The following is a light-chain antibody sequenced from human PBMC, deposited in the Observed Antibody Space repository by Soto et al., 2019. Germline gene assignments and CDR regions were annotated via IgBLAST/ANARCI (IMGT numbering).Light chain of an antibody. CDR1: QGINNW. CDR2: AVS. J-gene: IGKJ4*01. CDR3: QQSSAFPLT. V-gene: IGKV1-12*01. Sequence: DFQMTQSPSSVSASVGDRVTITCRASQGINNWLAWYQQKPGKAPELLIYAVSYLQSGVPSRFSGSGSGTDFTLTISSLQPEDFATYFCQQSSAFPLTFGGGTKV.